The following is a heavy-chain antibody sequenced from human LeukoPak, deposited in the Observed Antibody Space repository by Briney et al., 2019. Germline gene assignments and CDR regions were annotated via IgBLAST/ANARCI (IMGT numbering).Heavy chain of an antibody. CDR2: IYYSGST. D-gene: IGHD3-22*01. CDR3: ARHDNRGYYSLQY. CDR1: GDSISSYY. Sequence: KPSETLSLTCTVSGDSISSYYWSWIRQPPGKGLEWIGYIYYSGSTKYNPSLKSRVTISVDTSKNQFSLKLSSVTAADTAVYYCARHDNRGYYSLQYWGQGALVTVSS. V-gene: IGHV4-59*08. J-gene: IGHJ4*02.